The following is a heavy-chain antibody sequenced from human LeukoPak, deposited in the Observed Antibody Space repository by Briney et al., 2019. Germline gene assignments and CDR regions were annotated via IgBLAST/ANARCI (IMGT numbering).Heavy chain of an antibody. CDR2: IYYSGST. V-gene: IGHV4-39*01. J-gene: IGHJ4*02. D-gene: IGHD4-23*01. CDR3: VRSGGHSDSDS. CDR1: GGSISSSSYY. Sequence: SETLSLTCTVSGGSISSSSYYWGWIRQPPGKGLEWIGSIYYSGSTYYNPSLKSRVTVSVDTSKNQFSLKLSSVTAADTAVYYCVRSGGHSDSDSWGQGTLVTVSS.